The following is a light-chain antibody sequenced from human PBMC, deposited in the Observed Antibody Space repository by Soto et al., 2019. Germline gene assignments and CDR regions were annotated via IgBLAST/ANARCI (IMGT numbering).Light chain of an antibody. CDR2: GAS. Sequence: EILLTQSPGTLSLSPGERATLSCRASQSVRNSYLAWYQQKPGQAPRLLIYGASGRATGSPDRFSGSGSGTDFTLSISRLEPEDVAVDYGQQYGSSPYTFGQGTKLEI. CDR1: QSVRNSY. CDR3: QQYGSSPYT. J-gene: IGKJ2*01. V-gene: IGKV3-20*01.